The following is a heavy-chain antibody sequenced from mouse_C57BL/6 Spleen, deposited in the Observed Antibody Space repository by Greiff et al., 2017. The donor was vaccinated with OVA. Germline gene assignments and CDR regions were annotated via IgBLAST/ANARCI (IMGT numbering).Heavy chain of an antibody. CDR2: IRSKSSNYAT. Sequence: EVKLVESGGGLVQPKGSLKLSCAASGFTFNTYAMHWVRQAPGKGLEWVARIRSKSSNYATYYADSVKDRFTISRDDSQSMLYLQMNNLKTEDTAMYYCVRGGITTVVADYWYFDVWGTGTTVTVSS. J-gene: IGHJ1*03. CDR1: GFTFNTYA. CDR3: VRGGITTVVADYWYFDV. D-gene: IGHD1-1*01. V-gene: IGHV10-3*01.